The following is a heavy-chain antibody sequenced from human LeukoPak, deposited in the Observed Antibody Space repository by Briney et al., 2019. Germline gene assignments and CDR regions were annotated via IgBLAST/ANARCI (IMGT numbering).Heavy chain of an antibody. CDR2: IKQDGSEK. CDR1: GFTFSSYG. Sequence: GGSLRLSCAASGFTFSSYGMHWVRQAPGKGLEWVANIKQDGSEKYYVDSVKGRFTISRDNAKNSLYLQMNSLRAEDTAVYYCARATSGGDLLFDYWGQGTLVTVSS. J-gene: IGHJ4*02. V-gene: IGHV3-7*01. CDR3: ARATSGGDLLFDY. D-gene: IGHD2-21*02.